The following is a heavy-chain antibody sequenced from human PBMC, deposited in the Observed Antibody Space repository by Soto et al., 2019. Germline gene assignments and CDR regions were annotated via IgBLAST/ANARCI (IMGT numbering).Heavy chain of an antibody. CDR3: ARGLSVDFDWLFPRSGEHAFDI. Sequence: ASVKVSCKASGYTFTSYDINWVRQATGQGLEWMGWMNPNSGNTGYAQKFQGRVTMTRNTSISTAYMELSSLRSEETAGYYCARGLSVDFDWLFPRSGEHAFDIWGQGTMVTVSS. CDR2: MNPNSGNT. V-gene: IGHV1-8*01. D-gene: IGHD3-9*01. CDR1: GYTFTSYD. J-gene: IGHJ3*02.